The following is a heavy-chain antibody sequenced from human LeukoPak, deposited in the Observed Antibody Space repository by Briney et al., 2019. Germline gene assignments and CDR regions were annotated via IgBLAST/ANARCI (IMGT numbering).Heavy chain of an antibody. CDR2: IIPIFGTA. Sequence: ASVKVSCKASGGTFSSYAISWVRQAPGQGLEWMGGIIPIFGTANYAQKFQGRVTITTDESTSTAYMELSSLRSEDTAVYYCASPNLDYYDSSGYPFLEYWGQGTLVTVSS. J-gene: IGHJ4*02. CDR3: ASPNLDYYDSSGYPFLEY. D-gene: IGHD3-22*01. CDR1: GGTFSSYA. V-gene: IGHV1-69*05.